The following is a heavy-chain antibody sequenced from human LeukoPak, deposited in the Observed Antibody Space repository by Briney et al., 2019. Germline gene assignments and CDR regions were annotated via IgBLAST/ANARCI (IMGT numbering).Heavy chain of an antibody. Sequence: GGSLRLSCAASGFTFSSYSMNWVRQAPGKGLEWVSSISSSSSYIYYADSVKGRFTISRDNAKNSLYLQMNSLRAEDTAVYYCVRDQTKIFIRYGMDVWGQGTTVTVSS. CDR3: VRDQTKIFIRYGMDV. CDR1: GFTFSSYS. V-gene: IGHV3-21*01. J-gene: IGHJ6*02. CDR2: ISSSSSYI. D-gene: IGHD3-3*01.